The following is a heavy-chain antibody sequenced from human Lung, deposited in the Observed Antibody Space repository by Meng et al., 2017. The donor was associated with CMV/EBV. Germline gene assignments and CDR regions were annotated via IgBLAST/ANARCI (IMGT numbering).Heavy chain of an antibody. CDR2: ITTDSRYI. Sequence: GESXKISCAASGFTFNSYSMNWVRQAPGKGLEWISSITTDSRYIYYAASVEGRFTISRDNTKDSLYLQMDGLGADDTAVYFCARHRYFFDTWGQGTPVTVSS. CDR3: ARHRYFFDT. D-gene: IGHD3-9*01. CDR1: GFTFNSYS. V-gene: IGHV3-21*04. J-gene: IGHJ4*02.